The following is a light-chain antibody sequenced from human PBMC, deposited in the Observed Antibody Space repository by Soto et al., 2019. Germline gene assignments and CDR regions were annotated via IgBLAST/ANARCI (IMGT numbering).Light chain of an antibody. V-gene: IGLV2-23*03. CDR2: EGS. Sequence: QSVLTQPASVSGSPGQSITISCTGTCSDVGSYNLVSWYQQHPGKAPKLMIYEGSKRPSGVSNRFSGSKSGNTASLTISGLQAEDEADYYCCSYAGSSTFGVFGGGTKLTVL. CDR3: CSYAGSSTFGV. CDR1: CSDVGSYNL. J-gene: IGLJ2*01.